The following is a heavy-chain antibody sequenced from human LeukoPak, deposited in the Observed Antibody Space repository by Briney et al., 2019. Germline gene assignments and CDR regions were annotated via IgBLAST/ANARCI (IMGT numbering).Heavy chain of an antibody. Sequence: PGGSLRLSCAASGFTFSSYAMHWVRQAPGKGLEWVAVISYDGSNKYYADSVKGRFTISRDNSKNTLYLQMNSLRAEDTAVYYCARDSYPGIAVAGTWDFDYWGQGTLVTVSS. CDR3: ARDSYPGIAVAGTWDFDY. CDR2: ISYDGSNK. V-gene: IGHV3-30*04. J-gene: IGHJ4*02. D-gene: IGHD6-19*01. CDR1: GFTFSSYA.